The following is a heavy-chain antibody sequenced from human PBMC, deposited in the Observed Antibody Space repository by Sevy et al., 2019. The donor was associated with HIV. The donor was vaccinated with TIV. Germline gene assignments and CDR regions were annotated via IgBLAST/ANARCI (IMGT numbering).Heavy chain of an antibody. V-gene: IGHV1-2*02. CDR2: INPTSGGT. Sequence: ASVKVSCKASGYTFTGYYMHWVRQAPGQGLEWMGWINPTSGGTNYAQKFQGRVTLTSHTSISTAYMELSRLRSDDTAVYYCAVGFLEWLLPPYYYYGMDVWGQGTTVTVSS. J-gene: IGHJ6*02. D-gene: IGHD3-3*01. CDR1: GYTFTGYY. CDR3: AVGFLEWLLPPYYYYGMDV.